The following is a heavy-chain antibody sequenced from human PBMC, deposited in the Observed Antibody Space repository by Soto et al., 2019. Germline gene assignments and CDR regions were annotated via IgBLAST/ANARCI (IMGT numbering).Heavy chain of an antibody. J-gene: IGHJ3*02. CDR1: GGTFSSYA. CDR2: IIPIFGTA. D-gene: IGHD2-15*01. CDR3: AREMVVVVAATHDAFDI. V-gene: IGHV1-69*13. Sequence: SVKVSCKASGGTFSSYAISWVRQAPGQGLEWMGGIIPIFGTANYAQKFQGRVTITADESTGTAYMELSSLRSEDTAVYYCAREMVVVVAATHDAFDIWGEGTMVTVSS.